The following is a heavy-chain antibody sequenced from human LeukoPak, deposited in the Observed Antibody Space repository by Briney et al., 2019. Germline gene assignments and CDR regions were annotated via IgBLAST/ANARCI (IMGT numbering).Heavy chain of an antibody. CDR3: ARAFPYYYGSGSNDI. V-gene: IGHV3-11*04. Sequence: GGSLRLSCAASGFTFSDYYISWIRQAPGKGLEWVSYISSSGSTIYYADSVKGRFTISRDNAKNSLYLQMNSLRAEDTAVYYCARAFPYYYGSGSNDIWGQGTMVTVSS. CDR2: ISSSGSTI. CDR1: GFTFSDYY. J-gene: IGHJ3*02. D-gene: IGHD3-10*01.